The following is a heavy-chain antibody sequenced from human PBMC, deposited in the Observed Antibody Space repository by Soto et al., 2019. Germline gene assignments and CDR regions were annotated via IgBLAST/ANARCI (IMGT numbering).Heavy chain of an antibody. CDR1: GYIFTNYW. D-gene: IGHD5-12*01. J-gene: IGHJ4*01. CDR3: VRQYSFDY. V-gene: IGHV5-51*01. CDR2: IYPGDSHP. Sequence: GESLKISCNGSGYIFTNYWIGWVRQMPGKVLEWVGIIYPGDSHPTYNPSFQGQVTISADKSISTAYLQWSSLRASDTAMYYCVRQYSFDYWGHGLLDTDSS.